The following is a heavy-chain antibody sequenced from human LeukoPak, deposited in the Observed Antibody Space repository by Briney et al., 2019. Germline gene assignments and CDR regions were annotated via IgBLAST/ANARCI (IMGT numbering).Heavy chain of an antibody. CDR1: GFTFSYNW. CDR3: LGYYSGSPN. D-gene: IGHD3-10*01. J-gene: IGHJ4*02. V-gene: IGHV3-74*01. CDR2: ISSDGRTT. Sequence: GGSLRLSCAASGFTFSYNWMHWVRQAPGKGLVWVSRISSDGRTTHYADPVKGRFTISRDSAKNTLFLQMNDLRAEDTAVYYCLGYYSGSPNWGQGTLVTVSS.